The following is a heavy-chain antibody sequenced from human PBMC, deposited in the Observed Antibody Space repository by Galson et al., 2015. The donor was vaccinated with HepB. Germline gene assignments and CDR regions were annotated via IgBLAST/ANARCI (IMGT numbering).Heavy chain of an antibody. CDR2: ITDNGDIT. D-gene: IGHD3-16*01. CDR1: GFTFSSYA. CDR3: AKDMIPAAGGRRGYFVH. Sequence: SLRLSCAASGFTFSSYAMSWVRQAPGKGLEWVSAITDNGDITNYADPVRGRFTISRDNSKNTVYLQMNSLRVEDTAVYYCAKDMIPAAGGRRGYFVHWGQGALLSVSS. J-gene: IGHJ4*02. V-gene: IGHV3-23*01.